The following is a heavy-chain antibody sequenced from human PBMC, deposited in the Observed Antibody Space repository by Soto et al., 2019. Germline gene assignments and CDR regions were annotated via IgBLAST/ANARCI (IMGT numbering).Heavy chain of an antibody. CDR3: AKNGQPPYYYYGLDV. J-gene: IGHJ6*02. CDR2: ISGYNGDT. V-gene: IGHV1-18*01. Sequence: ASVKVSCKASGCTFTRYGISWVRQAPGQGLEWMGWISGYNGDTNYAQKFQGRVSVTIDTSTTTAYMELRSLTSDDTAVYYCAKNGQPPYYYYGLDVWGQ. CDR1: GCTFTRYG. D-gene: IGHD2-8*01.